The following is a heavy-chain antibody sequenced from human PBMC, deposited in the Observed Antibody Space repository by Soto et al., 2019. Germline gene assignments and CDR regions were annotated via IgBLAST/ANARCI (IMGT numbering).Heavy chain of an antibody. Sequence: GGSLSLSCAASGFTFSSYWMSWVRQAPGKGLEWVANIKQDGSEKYYVDSVKGRFTISRDNAKNSLYLQMNSLRAEDTAVYYCARDSSSWYIYYYYYYGMDVWGQGTTVTVSS. CDR3: ARDSSSWYIYYYYYYGMDV. CDR2: IKQDGSEK. CDR1: GFTFSSYW. D-gene: IGHD6-13*01. V-gene: IGHV3-7*01. J-gene: IGHJ6*02.